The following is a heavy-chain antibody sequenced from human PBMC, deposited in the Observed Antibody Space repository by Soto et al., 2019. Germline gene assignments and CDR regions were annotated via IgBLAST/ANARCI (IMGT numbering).Heavy chain of an antibody. V-gene: IGHV1-69*11. Sequence: QVQLVQSGAEVKRPGSSVKVSCKAPGGTFSNYAISWVRQAPGRGLEWMGGIIPSLGTANYAQKFQGRVTVTADESTRTVYMELSSVRSEDTAVYYCAGVEAGAYFQVYYGMDVWGQGTTVTVSS. J-gene: IGHJ6*02. CDR1: GGTFSNYA. CDR2: IIPSLGTA. CDR3: AGVEAGAYFQVYYGMDV. D-gene: IGHD3-16*01.